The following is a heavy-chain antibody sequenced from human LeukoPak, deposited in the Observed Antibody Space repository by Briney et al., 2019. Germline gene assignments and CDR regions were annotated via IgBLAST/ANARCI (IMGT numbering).Heavy chain of an antibody. D-gene: IGHD3-3*01. CDR3: LVFGVVTRDF. CDR1: GFTFSSYG. CDR2: ISYDGGYK. V-gene: IGHV3-30*03. Sequence: PGKSLRLSCAASGFTFSSYGMHWVRQAPGKGLEWVAFISYDGGYKYYADSVKGRFTISRDNSKNTLSLQMNSLRAEDTAVYYCLVFGVVTRDFWGQGTLVTVSS. J-gene: IGHJ4*02.